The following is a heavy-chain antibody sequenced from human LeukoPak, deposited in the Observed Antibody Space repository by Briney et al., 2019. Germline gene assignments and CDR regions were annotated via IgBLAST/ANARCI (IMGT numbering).Heavy chain of an antibody. CDR1: GFTFSSYA. CDR3: AKDSRISGTWADNWFDP. D-gene: IGHD1/OR15-1a*01. CDR2: ISGSGGST. V-gene: IGHV3-23*01. Sequence: QPGGSLRLSCAASGFTFSSYAMTWVRQAPGKGLEWVSAISGSGGSTYYAESVKGRFTISRDNSKNTLYLQMNSLRVEDTAVYYCAKDSRISGTWADNWFDPWGQGTLVTVSS. J-gene: IGHJ5*02.